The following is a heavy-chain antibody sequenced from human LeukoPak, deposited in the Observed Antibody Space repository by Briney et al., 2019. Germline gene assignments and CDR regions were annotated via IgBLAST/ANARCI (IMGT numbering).Heavy chain of an antibody. Sequence: AGGSLRLSCAASGFTFSIYSMNWVRQAPGKGLEWLSYISGGGNSIYYADSVKGRFTISRDNAKNSLCLQMNSLRDEDTAVYYCARYFGDPQGMDVWGQGTTVTVSS. J-gene: IGHJ6*02. CDR2: ISGGGNSI. D-gene: IGHD3-10*01. CDR1: GFTFSIYS. V-gene: IGHV3-48*02. CDR3: ARYFGDPQGMDV.